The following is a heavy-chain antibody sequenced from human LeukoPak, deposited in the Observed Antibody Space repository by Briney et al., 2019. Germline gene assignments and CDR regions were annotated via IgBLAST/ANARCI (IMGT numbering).Heavy chain of an antibody. CDR1: GYSISSGYY. V-gene: IGHV4-38-2*01. CDR3: ALSPLGAAGTWSGLFDY. CDR2: ISPSGST. D-gene: IGHD6-13*01. J-gene: IGHJ4*02. Sequence: SETLSLTCAVSGYSISSGYYWGWIRQPPGNGLEWIGSISPSGSTFYNPSLKSRVTISVDTSKNQFSLKLRSVTAADTAVYYCALSPLGAAGTWSGLFDYWGQGTLVTVSS.